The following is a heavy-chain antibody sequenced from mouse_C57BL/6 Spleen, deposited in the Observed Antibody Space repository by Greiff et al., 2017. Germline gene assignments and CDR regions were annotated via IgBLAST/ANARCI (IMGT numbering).Heavy chain of an antibody. CDR2: IDPSDSYT. J-gene: IGHJ2*01. CDR3: ARRTAAKLGFDY. V-gene: IGHV1-50*01. CDR1: GYTFTSYW. D-gene: IGHD4-1*01. Sequence: QVQLQQPGAELVKPGASVKLSCKASGYTFTSYWMQWVKQRPGQGLEWIGEIDPSDSYTNHHQKFKGKATLTADTSSSTAYMQLNSETSEDSAVYYCARRTAAKLGFDYWGQGTTLTVSS.